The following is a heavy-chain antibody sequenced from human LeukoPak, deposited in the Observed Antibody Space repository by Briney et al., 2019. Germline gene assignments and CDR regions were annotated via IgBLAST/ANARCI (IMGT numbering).Heavy chain of an antibody. D-gene: IGHD3-16*01. CDR2: IQNDGNKK. J-gene: IGHJ4*02. CDR1: GFTFRSIG. V-gene: IGHV3-30*02. Sequence: PGGSLRLSCVGSGFTFRSIGMHWVRQAPGKGLEWVAFIQNDGNKKDYADSVKGRFIISRDDSKNTVFLQMDSLRAEDTAVYHYAREFGDRDYCYFDHWGQGTLVTVFS. CDR3: AREFGDRDYCYFDH.